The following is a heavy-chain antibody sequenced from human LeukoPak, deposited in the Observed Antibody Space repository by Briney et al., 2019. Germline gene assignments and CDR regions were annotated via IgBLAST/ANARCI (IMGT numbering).Heavy chain of an antibody. V-gene: IGHV3-23*01. D-gene: IGHD5-12*01. Sequence: GGSLRLSCAASGFTFSSYAMSWVRQAPGKGLEWVSVISGSGGDTDYADSVKGRFTISRDNSKNTLYLQMNSLRAEDTATYYCAKSRVGYDYWGQGTLVTVSS. J-gene: IGHJ4*02. CDR1: GFTFSSYA. CDR3: AKSRVGYDY. CDR2: ISGSGGDT.